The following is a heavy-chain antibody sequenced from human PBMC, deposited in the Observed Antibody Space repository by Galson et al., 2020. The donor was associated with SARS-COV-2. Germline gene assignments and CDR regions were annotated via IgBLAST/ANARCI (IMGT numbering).Heavy chain of an antibody. CDR1: GFTFSRYW. D-gene: IGHD3-22*01. V-gene: IGHV3-7*01. CDR3: ARSPDSSGYYLDY. Sequence: GGSLRLSCAASGFTFSRYWMSWVRQAPGKGLEWVASIKQDGREKYYVDSVEGRFTMSRDNAKNSLYLQMNSLRVEDTALYYCARSPDSSGYYLDYWGQGTLVTVSS. J-gene: IGHJ4*02. CDR2: IKQDGREK.